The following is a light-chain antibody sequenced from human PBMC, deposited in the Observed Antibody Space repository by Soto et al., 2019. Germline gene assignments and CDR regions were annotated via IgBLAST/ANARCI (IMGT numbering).Light chain of an antibody. CDR2: NNN. CDR1: SSNIGNNY. V-gene: IGLV1-51*01. J-gene: IGLJ2*01. CDR3: GTWDGGLSGVV. Sequence: QSVLTQPPSVSAAPGQKVTISCSGTSSNIGNNYVSWYQVLPGTTPKLLLYNNNKRPSGIPDRFSGSKSGTSAALAITGLQTGDEADYYCGTWDGGLSGVVFGGGTKLTVL.